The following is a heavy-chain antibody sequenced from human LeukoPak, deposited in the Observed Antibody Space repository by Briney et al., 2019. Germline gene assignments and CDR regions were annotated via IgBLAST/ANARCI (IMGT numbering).Heavy chain of an antibody. V-gene: IGHV3-21*01. CDR1: GFTVSSNE. J-gene: IGHJ4*02. D-gene: IGHD5-24*01. Sequence: GGSLRLSCAASGFTVSSNEMSWVRQAPGKGLEWVSSISSSSSYIYYADSVKGRFTISRDNAKNSLYLQMNSLRAEDTAVYYCARGGRDGYNPTGLFDYWGQGTLVTVSS. CDR2: ISSSSSYI. CDR3: ARGGRDGYNPTGLFDY.